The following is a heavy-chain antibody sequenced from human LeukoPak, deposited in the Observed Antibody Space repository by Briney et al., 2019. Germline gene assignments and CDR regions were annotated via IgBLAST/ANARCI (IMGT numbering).Heavy chain of an antibody. CDR2: IYYSGST. CDR3: ASGAAAGTLDAFDI. CDR1: GGSISSGDYY. V-gene: IGHV4-30-4*01. J-gene: IGHJ3*02. D-gene: IGHD6-13*01. Sequence: SETRSLTCTVSGGSISSGDYYWSWIRQPPGKGLEWIGYIYYSGSTYYNPSLKSRVTISVDTSKNQFSLKLSSVTAADTAVYYCASGAAAGTLDAFDIWGQGTMVTVSS.